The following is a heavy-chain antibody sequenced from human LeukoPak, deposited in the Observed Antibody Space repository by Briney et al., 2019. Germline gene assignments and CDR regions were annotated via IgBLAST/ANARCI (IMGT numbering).Heavy chain of an antibody. J-gene: IGHJ4*02. D-gene: IGHD2-2*01. Sequence: GGSLRLSCAASGFTFSSYGMHWVRQAPGKGLEWVAFIRYDGSNKYYADSVKGRFTISRDNSKNTLYLQMNSLRAEDTAVYYCAKDRESYYCTSTSCYLDYWGQGTLVTVSS. CDR1: GFTFSSYG. CDR3: AKDRESYYCTSTSCYLDY. V-gene: IGHV3-30*02. CDR2: IRYDGSNK.